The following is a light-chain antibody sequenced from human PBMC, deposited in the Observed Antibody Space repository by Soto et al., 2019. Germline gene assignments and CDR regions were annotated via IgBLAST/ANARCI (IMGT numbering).Light chain of an antibody. CDR3: SSYTSRRIVV. Sequence: QSVLTQPASVSGSPGESITISCTGTSSDVGAYNYVSWYQHHPGKAPKLVIYEVANRPSGVSNRFSASKSDNTASLTISGLQAEDEADYYCSSYTSRRIVVFGGGTKLTVL. J-gene: IGLJ2*01. CDR1: SSDVGAYNY. CDR2: EVA. V-gene: IGLV2-14*01.